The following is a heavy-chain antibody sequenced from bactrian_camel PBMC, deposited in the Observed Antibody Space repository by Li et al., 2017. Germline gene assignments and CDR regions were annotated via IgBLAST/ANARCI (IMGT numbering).Heavy chain of an antibody. CDR1: GDSVRRYC. CDR2: IDSDGNT. J-gene: IGHJ4*01. V-gene: IGHV3S55*01. Sequence: QLVESGGGSVQAGGSLRLSCAASGDSVRRYCMAWFRQAPGKEREGVASIDSDGNTFYSDSVKGRFAISKDNAKNTLYLQMNSLKPEDTAVYYCAATGQMLSVAGCRTQGTQVTVS. D-gene: IGHD1*01.